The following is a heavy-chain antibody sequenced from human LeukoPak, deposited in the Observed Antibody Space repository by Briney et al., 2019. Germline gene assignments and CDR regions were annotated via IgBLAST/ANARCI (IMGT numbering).Heavy chain of an antibody. CDR1: GFTFSSYG. V-gene: IGHV3-30*18. J-gene: IGHJ4*02. Sequence: GGSLRLSGAASGFTFSSYGMPGVGQAPGKGLEGWAVISYDGSNKYYADSVKGRFTISRDNSKNTLYLQMNSLRAEDTAVYYCANSYGDYHWGFDYWGQGTLVTVSS. D-gene: IGHD4-17*01. CDR2: ISYDGSNK. CDR3: ANSYGDYHWGFDY.